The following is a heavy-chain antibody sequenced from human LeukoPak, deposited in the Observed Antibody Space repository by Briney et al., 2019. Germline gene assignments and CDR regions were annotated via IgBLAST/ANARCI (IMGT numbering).Heavy chain of an antibody. CDR2: ISGSGGST. D-gene: IGHD3-3*01. CDR3: AKSVLRFLEWFQNYGMDV. CDR1: GFTFSSYA. J-gene: IGHJ6*02. V-gene: IGHV3-23*01. Sequence: GGSLRLSCAASGFTFSSYAMSWVRQAPGKGLKWVSAISGSGGSTYYADSVKGRFTISRDNSKNTLYLQMNSLRAEDTAVYYCAKSVLRFLEWFQNYGMDVWGQGTTVTVSS.